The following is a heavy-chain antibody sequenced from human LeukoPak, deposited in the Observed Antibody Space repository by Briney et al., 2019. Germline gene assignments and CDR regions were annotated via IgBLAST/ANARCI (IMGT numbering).Heavy chain of an antibody. V-gene: IGHV4-4*07. Sequence: SETLSLTCTVSGAHISNYYWTWVRQSAAQGLDWIGRLHASESTIYNPSLKSRVTMSIDTSKDPLYLTLTSVTAADSAVYYCASLSSGAAFDVWGQGTVVTVSS. CDR2: LHASEST. D-gene: IGHD3-22*01. CDR1: GAHISNYY. J-gene: IGHJ3*01. CDR3: ASLSSGAAFDV.